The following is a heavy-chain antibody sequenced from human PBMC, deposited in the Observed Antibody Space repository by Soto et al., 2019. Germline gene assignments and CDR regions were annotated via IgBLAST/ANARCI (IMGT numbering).Heavy chain of an antibody. D-gene: IGHD4-17*01. CDR2: IITSNSST. Sequence: GASVKFSCKASGYPFTTYGFRWLRQAPGQGLEWMGLIITSNSSTNDAQRFQGRVTMTTDTSTSTVSMELRSLRSDDTALHYCARQTLTTIDYWGQGTLVTVSS. CDR1: GYPFTTYG. V-gene: IGHV1-18*04. J-gene: IGHJ4*02. CDR3: ARQTLTTIDY.